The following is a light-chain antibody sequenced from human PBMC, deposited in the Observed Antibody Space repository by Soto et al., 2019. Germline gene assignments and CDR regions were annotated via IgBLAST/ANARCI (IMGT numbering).Light chain of an antibody. CDR1: QSISSY. Sequence: DIQMTQSPSSLSASVGDRVTITCRASQSISSYLNWYQQNPGKAPKLLIYSASSLQSGVPSRFSGSASGTDFTLTISDLQPEDFATYYCQQTYSTPWTFGQGTKVDIK. J-gene: IGKJ1*01. CDR2: SAS. V-gene: IGKV1-39*01. CDR3: QQTYSTPWT.